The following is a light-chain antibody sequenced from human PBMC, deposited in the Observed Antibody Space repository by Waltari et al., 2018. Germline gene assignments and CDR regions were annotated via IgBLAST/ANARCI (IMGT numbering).Light chain of an antibody. CDR1: QSIITW. V-gene: IGKV1-5*03. CDR3: QQYNSFPT. CDR2: KAS. J-gene: IGKJ1*01. Sequence: DIQMTQSPSTLSVSVGERVTITCRASQSIITWLAWYQQKPGKAPKVLIYKASNLQSGVPSRFSGSGSGTEFTLTISSLQPDDFGTYYCQQYNSFPTFGQGTKVEIK.